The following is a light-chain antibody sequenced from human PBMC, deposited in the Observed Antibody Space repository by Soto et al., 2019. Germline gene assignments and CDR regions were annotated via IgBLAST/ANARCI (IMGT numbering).Light chain of an antibody. CDR3: QQRVNWPA. Sequence: EIVLTQSPATLSLSPGERATLSCRASQSLSSSLAWYRQKPGQAPRLLIYDASKRAIGIPARFSGSGSGTDFTLTISSLEPEDFAVYYCQQRVNWPAFGQGTKVEIK. J-gene: IGKJ1*01. V-gene: IGKV3-11*01. CDR1: QSLSSS. CDR2: DAS.